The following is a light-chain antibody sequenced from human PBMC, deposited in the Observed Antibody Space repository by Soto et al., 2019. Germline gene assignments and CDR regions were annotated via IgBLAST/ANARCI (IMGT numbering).Light chain of an antibody. V-gene: IGLV1-40*01. J-gene: IGLJ1*01. CDR2: GNN. CDR3: QSYDSSLSGSRGV. CDR1: RSNIGAGYD. Sequence: QSVLTQPPSVSGAPGQRVTISCTGSRSNIGAGYDVHWYQQLPGTAPKLLIYGNNNRPSGVPDRFSGSKSGTSASLAITGLQAEDEADYYCQSYDSSLSGSRGVFGTGTKATVL.